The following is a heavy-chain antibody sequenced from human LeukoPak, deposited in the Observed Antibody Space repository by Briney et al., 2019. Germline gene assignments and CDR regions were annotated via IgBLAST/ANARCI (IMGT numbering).Heavy chain of an antibody. CDR1: GGSISSGSYY. J-gene: IGHJ5*02. Sequence: SETLSLTCTVSGGSISSGSYYWSWIRQPAGKGLEWNGRIYTSGSTNYNPSLKSRVTISVDTSKNQFSLKLSSVTAADTAVYYCARDSSDAPGWYGTGWFDPWGQGTLVTVSS. CDR3: ARDSSDAPGWYGTGWFDP. D-gene: IGHD6-19*01. V-gene: IGHV4-61*02. CDR2: IYTSGST.